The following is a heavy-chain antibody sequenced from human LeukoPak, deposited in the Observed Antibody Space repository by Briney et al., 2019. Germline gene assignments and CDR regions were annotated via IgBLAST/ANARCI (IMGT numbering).Heavy chain of an antibody. J-gene: IGHJ3*02. CDR3: ARRDPPVVQAANDSFDI. D-gene: IGHD2-2*01. CDR2: INSSGST. Sequence: SETLSLTCTVSGGPISSSSYYWGWIRQPPGKGLEWIGDINSSGSTYSYPSLMHGVTISVDTSNNQIAYMLRSVPASDTTVFYCARRDPPVVQAANDSFDIWGQGTMVTVSS. V-gene: IGHV4-39*01. CDR1: GGPISSSSYY.